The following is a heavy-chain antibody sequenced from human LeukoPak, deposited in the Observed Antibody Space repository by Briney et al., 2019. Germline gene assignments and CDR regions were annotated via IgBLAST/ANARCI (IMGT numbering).Heavy chain of an antibody. CDR2: ISGSGGST. V-gene: IGHV3-23*01. CDR1: GFTFSSYA. J-gene: IGHJ3*02. D-gene: IGHD3-10*01. Sequence: GGSLRLSCAASGFTFSSYAMSWVRQAPGKGLEWVSAISGSGGSTYYADSVKGRFTISRDNSKNTLYLQMNSLRAEDTAVYYCAKEALPMVRGVTISAAFDIWGQGTMVTVSS. CDR3: AKEALPMVRGVTISAAFDI.